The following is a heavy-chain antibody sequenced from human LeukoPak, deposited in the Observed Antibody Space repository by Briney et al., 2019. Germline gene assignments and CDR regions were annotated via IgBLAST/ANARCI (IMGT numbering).Heavy chain of an antibody. CDR2: IYYSGNN. D-gene: IGHD1-26*01. CDR1: GGSISSGDYY. V-gene: IGHV4-30-4*08. CDR3: ARDSLELHFDY. J-gene: IGHJ4*02. Sequence: SETLSLTCTVSGGSISSGDYYWSWIRQPPGKGLEWIVYIYYSGNNYYHPSLKSRVTLSVDTSKNQFSLKLSSVTAADTAVYYCARDSLELHFDYWGQGTLVTVSS.